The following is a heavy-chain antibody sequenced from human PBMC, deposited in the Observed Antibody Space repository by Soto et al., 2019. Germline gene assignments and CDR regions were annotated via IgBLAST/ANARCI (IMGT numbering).Heavy chain of an antibody. V-gene: IGHV3-53*01. D-gene: IGHD5-18*01. CDR1: GFSVSSAH. Sequence: PGGSLRLSCAVSGFSVSSAHMSWVRQAPGQGLEWVSTIYDSGYTTYADSAKGRFTISRDSSKDTLSLEMDSLIADDTAVYYCVKLSNGPRYWGQGTLVTVSS. CDR3: VKLSNGPRY. CDR2: IYDSGYT. J-gene: IGHJ4*02.